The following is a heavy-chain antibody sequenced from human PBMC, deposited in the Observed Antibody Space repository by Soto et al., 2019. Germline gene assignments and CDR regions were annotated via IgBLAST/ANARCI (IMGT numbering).Heavy chain of an antibody. J-gene: IGHJ6*02. CDR1: GFTFSSYA. CDR2: ISGSGGST. D-gene: IGHD6-19*01. Sequence: GESLKISCAASGFTFSSYAMSWVRQAPGKGLEWVSAISGSGGSTYYADSVKGRFTISRDNSKNTLYLQMNSLRAEDTAVYYCAKTNIAVAGTYYYYYGMDVWGQGTTVTVSS. V-gene: IGHV3-23*01. CDR3: AKTNIAVAGTYYYYYGMDV.